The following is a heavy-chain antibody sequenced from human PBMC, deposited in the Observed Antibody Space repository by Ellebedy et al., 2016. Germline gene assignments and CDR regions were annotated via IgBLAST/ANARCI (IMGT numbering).Heavy chain of an antibody. CDR3: VRDDDGALDS. V-gene: IGHV3-33*01. D-gene: IGHD3-16*01. Sequence: GESLKISXVASGFTFRASHMHWVRQAPGKGLDWVAIIWYDESEEYYADSVKGRFTVSRDNSRDTLYLQMNNLRAEDTGVYYCVRDDDGALDSWGQGAPVTVSS. CDR2: IWYDESEE. CDR1: GFTFRASH. J-gene: IGHJ5*01.